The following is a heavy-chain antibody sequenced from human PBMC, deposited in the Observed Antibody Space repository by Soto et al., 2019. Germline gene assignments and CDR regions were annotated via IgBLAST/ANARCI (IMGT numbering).Heavy chain of an antibody. J-gene: IGHJ4*02. V-gene: IGHV3-23*01. D-gene: IGHD4-17*01. CDR3: AKDPSLYGDYSY. CDR1: GFTFSSYA. CDR2: ISGSGGST. Sequence: EVQLLESGGGLVQPGGSLRLSCAASGFTFSSYAMSWVRQAPGKGLEWVSAISGSGGSTYYADSVKGRFTISRDNSKNTLYLQMNSLIAEDTAVYYCAKDPSLYGDYSYWGQGTLVTVSS.